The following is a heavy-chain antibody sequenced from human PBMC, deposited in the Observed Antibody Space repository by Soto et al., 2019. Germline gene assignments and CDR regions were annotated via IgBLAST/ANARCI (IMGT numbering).Heavy chain of an antibody. CDR3: AKARHSTSWYGVEADF. CDR1: GFIFSDYA. Sequence: QVQLVESGGGVVQPGRSLRLSCAASGFIFSDYAMHWVRQAPGKGLEWVAVISYGGDNKYYADSVRGRFAISRDNLKNTLYLQMNSLNPEDTAVSHCAKARHSTSWYGVEADFWGQGTLVTVSS. CDR2: ISYGGDNK. J-gene: IGHJ4*02. D-gene: IGHD6-13*01. V-gene: IGHV3-30*09.